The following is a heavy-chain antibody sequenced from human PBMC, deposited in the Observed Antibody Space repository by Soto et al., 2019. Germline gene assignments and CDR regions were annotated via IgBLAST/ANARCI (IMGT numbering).Heavy chain of an antibody. CDR1: GFTFSSYW. J-gene: IGHJ6*02. V-gene: IGHV3-7*01. Sequence: PGGSLGLSCAASGFTFSSYWMSRVRRAPGKGLEWVANIKQDGSEKYYVDSVKGRFTISRDNAKNSLYLQMNSLRAEDTAVYYCARDNYDSSGYYYYYYYGMDVWGQGTTVTVSS. CDR2: IKQDGSEK. D-gene: IGHD3-22*01. CDR3: ARDNYDSSGYYYYYYYGMDV.